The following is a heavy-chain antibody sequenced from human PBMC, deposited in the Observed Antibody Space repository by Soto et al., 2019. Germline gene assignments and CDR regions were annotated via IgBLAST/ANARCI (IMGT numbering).Heavy chain of an antibody. V-gene: IGHV1-46*01. Sequence: QVQLVQSGAEVKKPWASVKVSCKASGYTVTSYYMHWVRQAPVQGLEWMGIINPSGGSTSYAQKFQGRVTMTIDTSTSTVYMELSSLKSEDTAVFYCASHVRAVACTWILDYWGQGTLVTVSS. CDR2: INPSGGST. CDR1: GYTVTSYY. D-gene: IGHD6-19*01. CDR3: ASHVRAVACTWILDY. J-gene: IGHJ4*02.